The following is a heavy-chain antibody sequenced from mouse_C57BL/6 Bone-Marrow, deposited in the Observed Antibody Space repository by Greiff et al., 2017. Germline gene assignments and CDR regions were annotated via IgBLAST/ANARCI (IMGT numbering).Heavy chain of an antibody. Sequence: QVQLQQSGAELARPGASVKLSCKASGYTFTSYGISWVKQRPGQGLEWIGEIYPRSGNTSYNEKFKGKATLTADKSSSTAYMALRSLRSEDSAVCVCARVGRGGFAYGGQGTLVTVSA. CDR2: IYPRSGNT. CDR3: ARVGRGGFAY. J-gene: IGHJ3*01. V-gene: IGHV1-81*01. D-gene: IGHD4-1*01. CDR1: GYTFTSYG.